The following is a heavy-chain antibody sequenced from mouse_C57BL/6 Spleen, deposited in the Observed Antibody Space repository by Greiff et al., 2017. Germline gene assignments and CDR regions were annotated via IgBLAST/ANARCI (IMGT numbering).Heavy chain of an antibody. V-gene: IGHV1-59*01. J-gene: IGHJ2*01. CDR3: ARTGVVDNFDY. CDR2: IDPSDSYT. CDR1: GYTFTSYW. Sequence: QVQLQQPGAELVRPGTSVKLSCKASGYTFTSYWMHWVKQRPGQGLEWIGVIDPSDSYTNYNQKFKGKATLTVDTSSSTAYMQLSSLTSEDSAVYYCARTGVVDNFDYWGQGTTLTVSS. D-gene: IGHD1-1*01.